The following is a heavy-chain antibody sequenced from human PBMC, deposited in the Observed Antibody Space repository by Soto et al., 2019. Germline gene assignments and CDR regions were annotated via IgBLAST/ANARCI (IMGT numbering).Heavy chain of an antibody. V-gene: IGHV3-33*01. J-gene: IGHJ4*02. CDR1: GFTFSSYG. Sequence: GGSLRLSCAASGFTFSSYGMHWVRQAPGKGLEWVAVIWYDGSNKYYADSVKGRFTISRDNSKNTLYLQMNSLRAEDTAVYYCARRGRSFDQPFDYWGQGTLVTVSS. CDR2: IWYDGSNK. CDR3: ARRGRSFDQPFDY. D-gene: IGHD2-2*01.